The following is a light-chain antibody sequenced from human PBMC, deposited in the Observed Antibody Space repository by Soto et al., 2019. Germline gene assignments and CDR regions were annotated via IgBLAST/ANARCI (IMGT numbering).Light chain of an antibody. CDR3: MKGTHWPIT. CDR2: KVS. Sequence: DVVMTQSPLSLPVTLGQPASISCRSNQSLVHSDGIAYFSWFQQRPGRSPRSVIYKVSNRDSGVPDRFSGSGSGTDFALKISRVEAEDVGVYYCMKGTHWPITFGQGTRLEIK. J-gene: IGKJ5*01. V-gene: IGKV2-30*02. CDR1: QSLVHSDGIAY.